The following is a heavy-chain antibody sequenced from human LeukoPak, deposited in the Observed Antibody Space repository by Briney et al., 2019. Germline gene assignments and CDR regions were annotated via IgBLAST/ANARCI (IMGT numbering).Heavy chain of an antibody. CDR1: GYTFTSYD. Sequence: GASVKVSCKASGYTFTSYDINWVRQATGQGLEWMGWINPNSGGTNYAQKFQGRVTMTRDTSISTACMELSRLRSDDTAVYYCARDHYDFWSGYHDAFDIWGQGTMVTVSS. CDR3: ARDHYDFWSGYHDAFDI. J-gene: IGHJ3*02. V-gene: IGHV1-2*02. D-gene: IGHD3-3*01. CDR2: INPNSGGT.